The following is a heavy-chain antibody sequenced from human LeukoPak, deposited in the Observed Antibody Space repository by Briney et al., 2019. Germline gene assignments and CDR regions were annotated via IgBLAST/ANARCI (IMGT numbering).Heavy chain of an antibody. D-gene: IGHD3-10*01. J-gene: IGHJ6*03. V-gene: IGHV3-9*01. CDR1: GFTFDDYA. Sequence: GGSLRLSCAASGFTFDDYAMHWVRQVPGKGLEWVSGISWNSADINYADSVKGRFTISRDNAKNSLYLQMNSLRAEDTAVYYCARVERVRDYYYYMDVWGKGTTVTVFS. CDR3: ARVERVRDYYYYMDV. CDR2: ISWNSADI.